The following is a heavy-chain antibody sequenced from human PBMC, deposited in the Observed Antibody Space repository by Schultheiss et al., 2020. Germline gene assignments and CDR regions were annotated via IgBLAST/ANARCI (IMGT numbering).Heavy chain of an antibody. Sequence: NPSLKSRVTISVDTSKNQFSLKLSSVTAADTAVYYCARWGGAYDYWGQGTLVTVSS. J-gene: IGHJ4*02. V-gene: IGHV4-39*01. D-gene: IGHD1-26*01. CDR3: ARWGGAYDY.